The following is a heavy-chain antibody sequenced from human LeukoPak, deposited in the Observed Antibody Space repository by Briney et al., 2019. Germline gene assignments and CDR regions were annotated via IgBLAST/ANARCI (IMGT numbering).Heavy chain of an antibody. V-gene: IGHV3-73*01. CDR3: TLVDREIGYCSRTRCLHWFDP. D-gene: IGHD2-2*01. J-gene: IGHJ5*02. CDR1: GFTFSGSA. CDR2: IRSKANSYAT. Sequence: GGSLRLSCAASGFTFSGSAMHWVRQASGKGLDGVGRIRSKANSYATAYAASVKGRFTISRDDSKNTAYLQMNSLKTEDTAVYYCTLVDREIGYCSRTRCLHWFDPWGQGTLVTVSS.